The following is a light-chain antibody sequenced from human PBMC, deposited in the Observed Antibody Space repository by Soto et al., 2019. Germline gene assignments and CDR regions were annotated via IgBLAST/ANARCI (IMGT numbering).Light chain of an antibody. V-gene: IGKV1-39*01. CDR3: QQSFIKPWT. CDR2: TAS. J-gene: IGKJ1*01. Sequence: DIQMTQSPSSLSASVGDKITITCRANQNIIKSLNWYQQKPGKAPKLLINTASSLQSEVPSRFSGSGSGTDFTLNISSLHPEDFATYFCQQSFIKPWTFRQGTKVDI. CDR1: QNIIKS.